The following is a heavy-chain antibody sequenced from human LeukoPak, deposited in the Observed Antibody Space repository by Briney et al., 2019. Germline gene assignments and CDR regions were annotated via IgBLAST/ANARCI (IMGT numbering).Heavy chain of an antibody. J-gene: IGHJ5*02. CDR2: ISSSSSYI. CDR3: AKHGCSSTNCYTLRWFDP. Sequence: GGSLRLSCAASGFTFSSYSMNWVRQAPGKGLEWVSSISSSSSYIYYADSVKGRFTISRDNSKNTLYLQMNSLRAEDTAVYYCAKHGCSSTNCYTLRWFDPWGQGTLVTVSS. D-gene: IGHD2-2*02. V-gene: IGHV3-21*04. CDR1: GFTFSSYS.